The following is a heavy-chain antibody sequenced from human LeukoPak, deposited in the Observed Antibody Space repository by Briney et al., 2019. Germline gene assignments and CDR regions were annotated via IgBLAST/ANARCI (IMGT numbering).Heavy chain of an antibody. CDR3: ARDWKWRTELGWFDP. V-gene: IGHV3-48*03. D-gene: IGHD1-26*01. CDR1: GFTFSSYE. Sequence: GGSLRLSCAASGFTFSSYEMNWVRQAPGKGLEWVSYTSSSGSTIYYADSVKGRFTISRDNAKNSLYLQMNSLRAEDTAVYYCARDWKWRTELGWFDPWGQGTLVTVSS. CDR2: TSSSGSTI. J-gene: IGHJ5*02.